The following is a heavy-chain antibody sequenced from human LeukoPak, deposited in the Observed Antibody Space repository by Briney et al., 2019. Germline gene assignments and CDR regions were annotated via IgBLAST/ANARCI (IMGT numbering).Heavy chain of an antibody. Sequence: PGGSLRLSCAASGFTFSSYWVSWVRQAPGKGLEWVANIKQDGSEKYYVDSVKGRFTISRDNAKNSLYLQMNSLRAEDTAVYYCARDNFIAVAGTFPPDFDYWAREPWSPSPQ. CDR1: GFTFSSYW. CDR3: ARDNFIAVAGTFPPDFDY. D-gene: IGHD6-19*01. V-gene: IGHV3-7*03. J-gene: IGHJ4*02. CDR2: IKQDGSEK.